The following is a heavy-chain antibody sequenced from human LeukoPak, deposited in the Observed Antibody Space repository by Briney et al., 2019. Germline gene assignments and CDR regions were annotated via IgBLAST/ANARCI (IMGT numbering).Heavy chain of an antibody. CDR1: GFKFTNYA. V-gene: IGHV3-23*01. CDR2: IGGSGVTK. CDR3: ARGASSWEYTTFDV. J-gene: IGHJ3*01. D-gene: IGHD6-13*01. Sequence: GGSLRLSCAASGFKFTNYAMHWVRQSPGKGLEWVSTIGGSGVTKFYADSVEGRFTISRDNSNNALFLQMNSLRAEDMAIYYCARGASSWEYTTFDVWGQGTIVTVSS.